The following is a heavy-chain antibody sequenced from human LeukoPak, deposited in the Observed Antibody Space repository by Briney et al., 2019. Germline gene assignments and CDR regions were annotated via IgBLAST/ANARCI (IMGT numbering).Heavy chain of an antibody. CDR1: GFTFSNYW. D-gene: IGHD4-17*01. V-gene: IGHV3-74*01. CDR3: ARVSTVTTFDI. J-gene: IGHJ3*02. Sequence: PGGSLRLSCAASGFTFSNYWTHWVRQAPGKGLVWVSRIDVDGSSTSYADSVKGRFTISRDNAKNTLYLQMNSLRAEDTAVYYCARVSTVTTFDIWGQGTMVTVSS. CDR2: IDVDGSST.